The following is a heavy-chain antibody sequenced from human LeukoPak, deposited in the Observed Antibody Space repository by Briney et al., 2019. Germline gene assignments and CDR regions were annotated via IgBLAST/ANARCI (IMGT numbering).Heavy chain of an antibody. CDR2: IYHSGGST. CDR3: AREFGWDALDI. J-gene: IGHJ3*02. D-gene: IGHD3-10*01. Sequence: GSLRLSCAASGFTVSSNWWSWVRQPPGKGLEWIGEIYHSGGSTNYNPSLKSRVIISVDKSKNQFSLNLNPVTAADTAVYYCAREFGWDALDIWGQGTMVIVSS. V-gene: IGHV4-4*02. CDR1: GFTVSSNW.